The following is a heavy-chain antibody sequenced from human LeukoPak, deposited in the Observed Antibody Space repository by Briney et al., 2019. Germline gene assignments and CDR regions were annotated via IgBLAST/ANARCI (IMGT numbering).Heavy chain of an antibody. J-gene: IGHJ5*02. CDR1: GGSISSAEYY. CDR2: IYYSGST. Sequence: SQTLSLTCTVSGGSISSAEYYWTWTRQPPGKGLEWIGYIYYSGSTYYNPSRKSRLTISVDTSKNQFSLNLSSVTAADTAVYYCASRPFMIRGVIEPFDPWGQGTLVTVSS. CDR3: ASRPFMIRGVIEPFDP. D-gene: IGHD3-10*01. V-gene: IGHV4-30-4*01.